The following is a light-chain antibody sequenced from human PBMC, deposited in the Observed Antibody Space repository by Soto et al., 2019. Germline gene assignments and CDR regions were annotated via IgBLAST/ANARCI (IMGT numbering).Light chain of an antibody. Sequence: EVVLTQSPATLSSSPGESVTLSCRASQSMNTYLAWYQQKPGQAPRRLIYDASYRAAGIPSRFSGSGSGTDFTLTLSSLEPADFAIYHCQQRSNWPLTFGGGNKVEI. CDR2: DAS. CDR3: QQRSNWPLT. J-gene: IGKJ4*01. CDR1: QSMNTY. V-gene: IGKV3-11*01.